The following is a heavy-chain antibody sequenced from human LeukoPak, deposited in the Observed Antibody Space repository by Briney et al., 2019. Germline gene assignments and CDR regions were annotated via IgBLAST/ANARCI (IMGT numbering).Heavy chain of an antibody. J-gene: IGHJ4*02. D-gene: IGHD5-24*01. Sequence: GGSLRLSCTASGLIFSSYWVTWVRQAPGKGLEWVANLQQDGSEKYYVHSVRGQFTSSRANAENSLYLQMNSLRAGDTDVYYCARARDGYKMDYWGQGTLVTVSS. CDR2: LQQDGSEK. CDR1: GLIFSSYW. V-gene: IGHV3-7*01. CDR3: ARARDGYKMDY.